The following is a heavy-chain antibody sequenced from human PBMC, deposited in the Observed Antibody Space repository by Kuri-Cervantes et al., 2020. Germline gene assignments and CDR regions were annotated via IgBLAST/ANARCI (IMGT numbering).Heavy chain of an antibody. CDR3: TTETRGYSGYDWGY. V-gene: IGHV3-15*01. D-gene: IGHD5-12*01. Sequence: GGSLRLSCVASGFTFSDHYMDWVRQAPGKGLEWVGRIKSKTDGGTTDYAAPVKGRFTISRDDSKNTLYLQMNSLKTEDTAVYYCTTETRGYSGYDWGYWGQGTLVTVSS. CDR2: IKSKTDGGTT. CDR1: GFTFSDHY. J-gene: IGHJ4*02.